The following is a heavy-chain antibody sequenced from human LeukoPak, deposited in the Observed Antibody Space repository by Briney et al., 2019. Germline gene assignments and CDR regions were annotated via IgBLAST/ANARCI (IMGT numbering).Heavy chain of an antibody. J-gene: IGHJ6*03. V-gene: IGHV3-30*02. CDR2: IRYDGSNK. CDR3: AKDSSHSIAVAGTWNYYYYMDV. D-gene: IGHD6-19*01. Sequence: GGSLRLSCAASGFTFSSYGMHWVRQAPGKGLEWVAFIRYDGSNKYYADSVKGRFTISRDNSKNTLYLQMNSLRAEDTAVYYCAKDSSHSIAVAGTWNYYYYMDVWGKGTTATISS. CDR1: GFTFSSYG.